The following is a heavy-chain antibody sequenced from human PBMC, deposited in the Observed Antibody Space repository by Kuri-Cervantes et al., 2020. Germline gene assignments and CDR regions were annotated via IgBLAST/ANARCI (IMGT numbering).Heavy chain of an antibody. J-gene: IGHJ4*02. CDR3: ARDLAGVGAVEGDY. CDR2: IWYDGGNK. CDR1: GFTLNSYD. Sequence: GESLKISCATSGFTLNSYDMHWVRQAPGKGLEWVAVIWYDGGNKCYADSVKGRFTISRDNSKNTVYLQMNSLRAEDTAVYYCARDLAGVGAVEGDYWGQGTLVTVSS. V-gene: IGHV3-33*01. D-gene: IGHD3-3*01.